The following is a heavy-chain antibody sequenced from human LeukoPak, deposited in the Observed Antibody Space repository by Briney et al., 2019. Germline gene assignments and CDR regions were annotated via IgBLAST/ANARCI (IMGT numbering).Heavy chain of an antibody. Sequence: GGSLRLSCAASRFTFSSYGMHWVRQAPGKGLEWVAVISYDGSNKYYADSVKGRFTISRDNSKNTLYLQMNSLRAEDTAVYYCAGPKDNGDYSHFSYWGQRTLVTVSS. J-gene: IGHJ4*02. D-gene: IGHD4-17*01. CDR1: RFTFSSYG. V-gene: IGHV3-30*03. CDR3: AGPKDNGDYSHFSY. CDR2: ISYDGSNK.